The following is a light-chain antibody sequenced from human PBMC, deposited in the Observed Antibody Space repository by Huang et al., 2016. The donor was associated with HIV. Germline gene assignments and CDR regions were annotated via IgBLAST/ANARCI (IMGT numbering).Light chain of an antibody. Sequence: EIVLTQSPGTLSWSPGERATLSCRASQSVRSTYLAWYQQKPGQAPRLLIYGAASRATGIPDRFSGSGSGTDFTLTISRLEAEDFAVYYCQQYGSSPWTFGQGTKVEIK. J-gene: IGKJ1*01. V-gene: IGKV3-20*01. CDR2: GAA. CDR3: QQYGSSPWT. CDR1: QSVRSTY.